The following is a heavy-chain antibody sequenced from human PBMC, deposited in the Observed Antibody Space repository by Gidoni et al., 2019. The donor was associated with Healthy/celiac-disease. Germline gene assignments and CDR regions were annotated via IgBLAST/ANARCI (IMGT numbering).Heavy chain of an antibody. CDR2: ISYDGSNK. V-gene: IGHV3-30*18. CDR1: GVTFRSYG. Sequence: QVQLVESGGGVVQPGRCLRLSGAASGVTFRSYGMHWVRQAPGKGLEWVAVISYDGSNKYYADSVKGLFPISRDHSKNTLYLQMNSLSAEDTAVYYCAKGPNGWGFDYWGQGTLVTVSS. J-gene: IGHJ4*02. CDR3: AKGPNGWGFDY. D-gene: IGHD1-1*01.